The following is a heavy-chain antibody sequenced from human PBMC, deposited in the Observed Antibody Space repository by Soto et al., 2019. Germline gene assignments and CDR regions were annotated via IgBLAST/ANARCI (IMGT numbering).Heavy chain of an antibody. J-gene: IGHJ4*02. V-gene: IGHV3-53*01. D-gene: IGHD2-21*02. CDR3: TRDGRGLGRLSLFEY. Sequence: VGSLRLSCAASGFNVNSDYMNWVRQTPGKGLEWVASIYSGDTTYYADSVRGRFTISSDKSKNTLYFQLSSLRIEDSAVYYCTRDGRGLGRLSLFEYWGQGVLVTVSS. CDR1: GFNVNSDY. CDR2: IYSGDTT.